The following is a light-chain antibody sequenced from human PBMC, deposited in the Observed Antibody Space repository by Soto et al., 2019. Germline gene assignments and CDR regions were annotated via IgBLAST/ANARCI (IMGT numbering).Light chain of an antibody. CDR3: QQSDSSPLT. Sequence: DIQMTQSPSSLSASLGDTVTITCRASQNINTYLNWFRQKPGKAPNLLIYGATTLESGVPPRFSGSASGTDFTLTISSLQPEDVATYYCQQSDSSPLTFGGGTKVEI. CDR1: QNINTY. CDR2: GAT. V-gene: IGKV1-39*01. J-gene: IGKJ4*01.